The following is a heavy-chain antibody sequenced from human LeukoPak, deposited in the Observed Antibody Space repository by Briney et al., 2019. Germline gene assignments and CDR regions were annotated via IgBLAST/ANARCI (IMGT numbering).Heavy chain of an antibody. Sequence: ASVKVSCKASGYTFTSYYIHWVRQAPGQGLEWMGIINPSGGSSGYPQKFQDRVTMTRDTSTSTVYMELSSLKSDDTAIYYCARGVFGELEKVMFQHWGQGTLVTVS. CDR1: GYTFTSYY. V-gene: IGHV1-46*01. CDR3: ARGVFGELEKVMFQH. CDR2: INPSGGSS. D-gene: IGHD3-10*02. J-gene: IGHJ1*01.